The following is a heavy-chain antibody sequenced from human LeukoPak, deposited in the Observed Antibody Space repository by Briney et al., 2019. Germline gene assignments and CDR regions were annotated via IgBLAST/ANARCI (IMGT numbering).Heavy chain of an antibody. CDR2: ISSSSSYI. CDR1: GFTFSSYS. CDR3: ARDGLVDTAMAGFDY. Sequence: GGSLRLSCAASGFTFSSYSMNWVRQAPGKGLEWVSSISSSSSYIYYADSVKGRFTISRDNAKNSLYLQMNSLRAEDTAVYYCARDGLVDTAMAGFDYWGQGTLVTVSS. J-gene: IGHJ4*02. D-gene: IGHD5-18*01. V-gene: IGHV3-21*01.